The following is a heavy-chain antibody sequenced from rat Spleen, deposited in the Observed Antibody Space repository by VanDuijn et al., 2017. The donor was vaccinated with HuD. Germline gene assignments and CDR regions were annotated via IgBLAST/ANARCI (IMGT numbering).Heavy chain of an antibody. Sequence: QVQLKESGPGLVQPSQTLSLTCSVSGFSLTGNNIYWVRQPPGKGLEWLGRMRYDGDTSYNSTLKSRLSISRDTSKNQVFLKMNSLQTDDTGTYYCTRDHYGGFPWYFDYWGQGVMVTVSS. CDR3: TRDHYGGFPWYFDY. J-gene: IGHJ2*01. V-gene: IGHV2-63*01. CDR2: MRYDGDT. CDR1: GFSLTGNN. D-gene: IGHD1-11*01.